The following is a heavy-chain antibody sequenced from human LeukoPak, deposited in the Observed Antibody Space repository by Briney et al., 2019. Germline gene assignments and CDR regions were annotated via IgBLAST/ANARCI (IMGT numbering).Heavy chain of an antibody. CDR2: IYTSGST. CDR1: GFTFSSYA. J-gene: IGHJ4*02. D-gene: IGHD3-10*01. V-gene: IGHV3-53*01. CDR3: ARVTTSGSYKFDY. Sequence: GGSLRLSCAASGFTFSSYAMSWVRQAPGKELEWVSLIYTSGSTYYADSVKGRFTISRDNSKNTLYLQMNSLRAEDTAVYYCARVTTSGSYKFDYWGQGTLVTVSS.